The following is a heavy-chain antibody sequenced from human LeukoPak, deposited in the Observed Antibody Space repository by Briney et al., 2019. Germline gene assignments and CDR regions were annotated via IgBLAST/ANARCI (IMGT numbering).Heavy chain of an antibody. D-gene: IGHD3-10*01. V-gene: IGHV4-34*01. Sequence: SETLSLTCAVYGGSFSGYYWSWIRQPPGEGLEWIGEINHSGSTNYNPSLKSRVTISVDTSKNQFSLKLSSVTAADTAVYYCARGPVSVRGPPNYWGQGTLVTVSS. CDR2: INHSGST. J-gene: IGHJ4*02. CDR1: GGSFSGYY. CDR3: ARGPVSVRGPPNY.